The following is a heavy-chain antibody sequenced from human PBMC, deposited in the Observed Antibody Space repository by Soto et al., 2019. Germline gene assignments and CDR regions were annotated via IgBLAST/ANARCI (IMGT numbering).Heavy chain of an antibody. CDR1: GFTFRNYA. V-gene: IGHV3-64*01. J-gene: IGHJ4*02. CDR3: ARRDGYNFDY. Sequence: EVQLVESGGGLVQPGGSLRLSCAASGFTFRNYAMHWVRQAPGKGLEYVSAINSNGGSTYYANSVKGRFTISRDNSKNTLYLQMGSLRAEDMAVYYCARRDGYNFDYWGQGTLVTVSS. D-gene: IGHD5-12*01. CDR2: INSNGGST.